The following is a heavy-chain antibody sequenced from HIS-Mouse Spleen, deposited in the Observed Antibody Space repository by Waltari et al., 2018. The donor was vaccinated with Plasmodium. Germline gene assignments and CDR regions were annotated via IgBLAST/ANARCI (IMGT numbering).Heavy chain of an antibody. J-gene: IGHJ3*02. D-gene: IGHD2-2*01. Sequence: QVQLQESGPGLVKPSETLSLTCPASGGSISRYYWIWIRQPPGKGLEWIGYIYYSGSTNYNPSLKSRVTIAVDTSKNQFSLKLSSVTAADTAVYYCARDCSSTSCLDAFDIWGQGTMVTVSS. V-gene: IGHV4-59*01. CDR2: IYYSGST. CDR1: GGSISRYY. CDR3: ARDCSSTSCLDAFDI.